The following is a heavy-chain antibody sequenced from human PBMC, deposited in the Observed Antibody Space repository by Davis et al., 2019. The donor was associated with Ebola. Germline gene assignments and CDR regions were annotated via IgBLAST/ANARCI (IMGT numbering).Heavy chain of an antibody. CDR3: AKDKGFWVPPDWFGP. D-gene: IGHD3-16*01. Sequence: GESLKISCPASGFNVSGNYMSWVRQAPGKGLEWVACISGSGKTTYYADSVEGRFNISRDNSKNTLSLQMNSVRGEDSAVYYCAKDKGFWVPPDWFGPWGQGVQVTVSS. CDR2: ISGSGKTT. J-gene: IGHJ5*02. V-gene: IGHV3-23*01. CDR1: GFNVSGNY.